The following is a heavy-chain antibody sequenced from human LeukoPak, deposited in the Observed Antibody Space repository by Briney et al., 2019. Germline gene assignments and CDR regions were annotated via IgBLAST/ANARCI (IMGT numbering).Heavy chain of an antibody. CDR3: AKDLTAVAAAFDY. D-gene: IGHD6-19*01. CDR2: ISYDGSNK. J-gene: IGHJ4*02. Sequence: PGGSLRLSCAASGFTFSSYGMHWVRQAPGKGQEWVAVISYDGSNKYYADSVKGRFTISRDNSKNTLYLQMNSLRAEDTAVYYCAKDLTAVAAAFDYWGQGTLVTVSS. CDR1: GFTFSSYG. V-gene: IGHV3-30*18.